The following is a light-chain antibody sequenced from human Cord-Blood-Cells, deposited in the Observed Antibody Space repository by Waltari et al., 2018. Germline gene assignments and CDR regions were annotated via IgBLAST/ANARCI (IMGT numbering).Light chain of an antibody. V-gene: IGLV2-14*01. Sequence: QSALTQPPSVSGSPGQSITISCTGTSSDVGGYNYHSWYQQHTGKAPKLIIYDVSNRPSGVSTRFSGTKSGNTASLTISGLQDEDEADYYCSSYTSSSTVVFGGGTKLTVL. J-gene: IGLJ2*01. CDR1: SSDVGGYNY. CDR2: DVS. CDR3: SSYTSSSTVV.